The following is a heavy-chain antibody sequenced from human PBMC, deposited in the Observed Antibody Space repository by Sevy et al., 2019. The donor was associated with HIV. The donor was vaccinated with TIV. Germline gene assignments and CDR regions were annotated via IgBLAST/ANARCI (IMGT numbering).Heavy chain of an antibody. D-gene: IGHD2-15*01. Sequence: GGSLRLSCAASGFTFNDYALHWVRQAPGKGLEWVAIISSDGDNTYYADTVKGRFTISRDNSKNTVYLQINRLGAEDTAFYYCVREGAPYRNIRYCSGNNCFYNWFDPWGQGTLVTVSS. CDR3: VREGAPYRNIRYCSGNNCFYNWFDP. CDR2: ISSDGDNT. CDR1: GFTFNDYA. J-gene: IGHJ5*02. V-gene: IGHV3-30-3*01.